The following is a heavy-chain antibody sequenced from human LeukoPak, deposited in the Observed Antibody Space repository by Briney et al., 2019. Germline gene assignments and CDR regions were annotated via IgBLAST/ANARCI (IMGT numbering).Heavy chain of an antibody. J-gene: IGHJ4*02. D-gene: IGHD3-22*01. V-gene: IGHV3-7*01. CDR3: SRVGFYYDSSGNNPFDY. Sequence: TGGSLRLSCAASGFTFINYWMAWVRQAPGKGLEWVANIKQDGTENYYVDSVKGRFTISRDNAKNSLYLQMNSLRAEDTAVYYCSRVGFYYDSSGNNPFDYWGQGTLVTVPS. CDR2: IKQDGTEN. CDR1: GFTFINYW.